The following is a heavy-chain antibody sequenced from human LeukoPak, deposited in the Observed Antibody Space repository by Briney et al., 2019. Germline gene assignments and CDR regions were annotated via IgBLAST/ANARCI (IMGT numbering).Heavy chain of an antibody. V-gene: IGHV4-34*01. D-gene: IGHD2-8*01. CDR1: GGSFSGYY. Sequence: PSETLSLTCAVYGGSFSGYYWSWIRQPPGKGLEWIGEINHSGSTNYNPSLKSRVTISVDTSKNQFSLKLSSVTAADTAVYYCAIRLGYCTNGVCSPFDYWAREPWSPSPQ. CDR2: INHSGST. J-gene: IGHJ4*02. CDR3: AIRLGYCTNGVCSPFDY.